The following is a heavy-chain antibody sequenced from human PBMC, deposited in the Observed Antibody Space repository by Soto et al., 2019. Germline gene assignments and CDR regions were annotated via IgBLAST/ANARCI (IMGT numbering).Heavy chain of an antibody. Sequence: ASVKVSCKTSGYTFTNYAMHWVRQAPGQRLEWMGWINAGNGNTKYSQKFQGRVTITRDTSASTAYMELSSLRSEDTAVYYCARDVDTAYYYYGMDVWGQGTTVTVSS. CDR1: GYTFTNYA. CDR3: ARDVDTAYYYYGMDV. CDR2: INAGNGNT. V-gene: IGHV1-3*01. J-gene: IGHJ6*02. D-gene: IGHD5-18*01.